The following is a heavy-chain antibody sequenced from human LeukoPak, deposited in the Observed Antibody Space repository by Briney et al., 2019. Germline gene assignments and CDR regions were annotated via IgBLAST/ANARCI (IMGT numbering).Heavy chain of an antibody. J-gene: IGHJ4*02. V-gene: IGHV3-53*01. D-gene: IGHD1-1*01. CDR2: IYSGGST. Sequence: PGGSLRLSCAASGFTVSSNYMSWVRQAPGEGLEWVSVIYSGGSTYYADSVKGRFTISRDNSKDTLYLQMNSLRAEDTAVYYCARDAGPGVPGYWGQGTLVTVSS. CDR3: ARDAGPGVPGY. CDR1: GFTVSSNY.